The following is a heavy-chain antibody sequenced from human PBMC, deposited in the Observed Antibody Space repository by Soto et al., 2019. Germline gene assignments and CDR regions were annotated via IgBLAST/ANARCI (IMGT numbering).Heavy chain of an antibody. CDR3: ARGVAARPRWFDP. V-gene: IGHV4-34*01. Sequence: QVQLQQWGAGLLKPSETLSLTCAVYGGSFSGYYWSWIRQPPGKGLEWIGEINHSGNTNYNPSLKSRVTISVDTSKNQFSLKLSSVTAADTAVYYCARGVAARPRWFDPWGQGTLVTVSS. J-gene: IGHJ5*02. D-gene: IGHD6-6*01. CDR1: GGSFSGYY. CDR2: INHSGNT.